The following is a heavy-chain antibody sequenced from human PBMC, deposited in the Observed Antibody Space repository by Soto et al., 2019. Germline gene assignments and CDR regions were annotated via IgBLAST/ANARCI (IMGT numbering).Heavy chain of an antibody. CDR1: GFSFSSYG. J-gene: IGHJ3*01. V-gene: IGHV3-33*01. Sequence: QVQLVESGGGVVQPGRSLRLSCAASGFSFSSYGMHWVRQAPGKGLEGVAVIWYDGSAQYYADSVKGRFTISRDNSNNTVYLQMSSLRAEDTAVYYCASPHYEARLEVETRDGFNVWGQGTMVIVSS. CDR3: ASPHYEARLEVETRDGFNV. D-gene: IGHD4-17*01. CDR2: IWYDGSAQ.